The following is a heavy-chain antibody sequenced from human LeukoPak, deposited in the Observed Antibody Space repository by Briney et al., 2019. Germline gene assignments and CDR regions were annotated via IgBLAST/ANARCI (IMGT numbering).Heavy chain of an antibody. CDR1: GGSISSYY. Sequence: SETLSLTCTVSGGSISSYYWGWIRQPPGNGLEWLGYIYYSGSTNYNPSPKSRVTIPVDTSKNQFSLKLSSVTAADTAVYYCARLDVDIVATNYYYYYMDVWGKGTTVTISS. V-gene: IGHV4-59*01. CDR2: IYYSGST. J-gene: IGHJ6*03. D-gene: IGHD5-12*01. CDR3: ARLDVDIVATNYYYYYMDV.